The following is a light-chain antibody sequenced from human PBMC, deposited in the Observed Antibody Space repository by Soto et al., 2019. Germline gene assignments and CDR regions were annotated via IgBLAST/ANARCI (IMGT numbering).Light chain of an antibody. CDR1: QSVSSSY. J-gene: IGKJ5*01. CDR3: QQRHMWPIT. CDR2: GXS. Sequence: EIVLTQSPGTLSLSPGERATLSCRASQSVSSSYLAWYQQKPGXXPXXXXXGXSSRATGIPDRFSGSGSGTDFTLTISRLEPEDFAVCYCQQRHMWPITFGQGTRLEIK. V-gene: IGKV3-20*01.